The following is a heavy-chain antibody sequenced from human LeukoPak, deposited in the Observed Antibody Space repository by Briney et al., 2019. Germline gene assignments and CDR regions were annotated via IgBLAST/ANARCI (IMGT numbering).Heavy chain of an antibody. D-gene: IGHD6-13*01. V-gene: IGHV3-23*01. CDR3: AKDLEQQLVPEGPFDY. CDR2: ISGSGGST. J-gene: IGHJ4*02. Sequence: GGSLRLSCSASGFTFSSYAMSWVRQAPGKGLEWVSAISGSGGSTYYADSVKGRFTISRDNSKNTLYLQMNSLRAEDTAVYYCAKDLEQQLVPEGPFDYWGQGTLVTVSS. CDR1: GFTFSSYA.